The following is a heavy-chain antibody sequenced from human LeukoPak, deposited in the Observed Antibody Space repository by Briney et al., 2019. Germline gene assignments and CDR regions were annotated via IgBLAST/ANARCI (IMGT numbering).Heavy chain of an antibody. Sequence: PSETLSLTCTVSGGSISNYYWGWIRQPPGKGLEWIGSIYYSGSTYYNPSLKSRVTISVDTSKNQFSLKLSSVTAADTAVYYCARLEEGGLLDYWGQGTLVTVSS. V-gene: IGHV4-39*01. CDR1: GGSISNYY. CDR2: IYYSGST. D-gene: IGHD5-12*01. J-gene: IGHJ4*02. CDR3: ARLEEGGLLDY.